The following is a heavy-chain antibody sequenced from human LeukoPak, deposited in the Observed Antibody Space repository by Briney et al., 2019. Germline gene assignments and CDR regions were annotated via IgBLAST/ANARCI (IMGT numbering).Heavy chain of an antibody. D-gene: IGHD3-22*01. CDR1: GFTFSRYA. V-gene: IGHV3-30-3*01. CDR3: ARAAYDTSGYSWFDP. CDR2: ISYDGSNI. Sequence: GRSLRLSCAASGFTFSRYAMHWVRQAPGKGLEWVSLISYDGSNIYYADSVEGRFTISRDNSKNTLYLQMDSLRVEDTAIYYCARAAYDTSGYSWFDPWGQGTLVTVSS. J-gene: IGHJ5*02.